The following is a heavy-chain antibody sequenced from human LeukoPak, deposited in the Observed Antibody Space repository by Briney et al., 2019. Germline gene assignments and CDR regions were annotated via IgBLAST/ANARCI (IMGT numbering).Heavy chain of an antibody. CDR3: AKSVRSGVDY. D-gene: IGHD6-25*01. V-gene: IGHV3-30*18. CDR1: GFTFSSYG. J-gene: IGHJ4*02. CDR2: ISYDGSNK. Sequence: GGSLRLSCAASGFTFSSYGMHWVRQAPGKGLEWVAVISYDGSNKYYADSVKGRFTISRDNSKNTLYLQMNSLRDEDTAVYYCAKSVRSGVDYWGQGTLVTVSS.